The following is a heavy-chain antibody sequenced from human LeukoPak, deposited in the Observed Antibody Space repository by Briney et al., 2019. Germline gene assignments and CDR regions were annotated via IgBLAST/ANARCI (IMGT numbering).Heavy chain of an antibody. CDR3: ARERVTTADFDY. CDR1: GFTFSSYS. V-gene: IGHV3-21*01. D-gene: IGHD4-17*01. CDR2: ISSSSSYI. J-gene: IGHJ4*02. Sequence: GGSLRLSCAASGFTFSSYSMNRVRQAPGKGLEWVSSISSSSSYIYYADSVKGRFTISRDNAKNSLYLQMNSLRAEDTAVYYCARERVTTADFDYWGQGTLVTVSS.